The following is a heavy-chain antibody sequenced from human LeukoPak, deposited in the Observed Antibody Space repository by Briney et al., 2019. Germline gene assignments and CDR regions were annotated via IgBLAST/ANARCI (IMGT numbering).Heavy chain of an antibody. CDR3: ARAGDSSGYYYHYYGMDV. Sequence: ASVKVSCKASGYTFTSYGISWVRQAPGQGLEWMGWISAYNGNTNYAQKLQGRVTMTTDTSTSTAYMELRSLRSDDTAVYYCARAGDSSGYYYHYYGMDVWGQGTTVTVSS. J-gene: IGHJ6*02. D-gene: IGHD3-22*01. CDR1: GYTFTSYG. V-gene: IGHV1-18*01. CDR2: ISAYNGNT.